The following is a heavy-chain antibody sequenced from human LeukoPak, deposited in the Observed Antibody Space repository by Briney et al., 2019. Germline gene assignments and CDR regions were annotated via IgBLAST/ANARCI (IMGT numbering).Heavy chain of an antibody. V-gene: IGHV3-21*01. CDR1: GFTFSTYN. Sequence: PGGSLRLSCAASGFTFSTYNVNWVRQAPGKGLEWVASISSRSNYIYYADSVKGRFAISRDNANNSLFLQMNSLRAEDTAVHYCTRVARLLGYAVDVWGQGTTVTVSS. CDR3: TRVARLLGYAVDV. D-gene: IGHD3-3*01. CDR2: ISSRSNYI. J-gene: IGHJ6*02.